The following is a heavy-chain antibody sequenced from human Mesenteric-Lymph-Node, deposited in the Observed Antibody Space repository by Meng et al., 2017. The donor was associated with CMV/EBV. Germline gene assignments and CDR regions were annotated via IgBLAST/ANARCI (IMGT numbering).Heavy chain of an antibody. D-gene: IGHD3-9*01. V-gene: IGHV1-2*06. CDR2: INPNSGCT. J-gene: IGHJ5*02. CDR1: GYTFTGYF. Sequence: SGYTFTGYFMHWVRQAPGQGLEWMRRINPNSGCTNYAQKFQVRVTMTRDTSISTAYMELSRLRSDDTAVYYCARIRYDILTGSSWFDPWGQGTLVTVSS. CDR3: ARIRYDILTGSSWFDP.